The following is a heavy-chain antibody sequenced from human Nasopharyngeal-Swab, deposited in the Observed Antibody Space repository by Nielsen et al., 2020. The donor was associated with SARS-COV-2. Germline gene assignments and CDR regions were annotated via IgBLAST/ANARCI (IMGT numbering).Heavy chain of an antibody. CDR3: AREGGYDFWSGYYGLDY. D-gene: IGHD3-3*01. CDR1: GYTFTSYA. J-gene: IGHJ4*02. Sequence: APVKVSCKASGYTFTSYAMHWVRQAPGQRLEWMGWINAGNGNTKYSQKFQGRVTITRDTSASTAYMELSSLRSEDTAVYYCAREGGYDFWSGYYGLDYWGQGTLVTVSS. CDR2: INAGNGNT. V-gene: IGHV1-3*01.